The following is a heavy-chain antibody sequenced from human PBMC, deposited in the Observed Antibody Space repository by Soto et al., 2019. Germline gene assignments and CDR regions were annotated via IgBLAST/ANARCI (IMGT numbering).Heavy chain of an antibody. CDR3: AKDRGRDLAAAGPYYYYGMDV. Sequence: RLSCAASGFTFSSYGMHWVRQAPGKGLEWVAVISYDGSNKYYADSVKGRFTISRDNSKNTLYLQMNSLRAEDTAVYYCAKDRGRDLAAAGPYYYYGMDVWGQGTTVTVSS. CDR1: GFTFSSYG. J-gene: IGHJ6*02. CDR2: ISYDGSNK. V-gene: IGHV3-30*18. D-gene: IGHD6-13*01.